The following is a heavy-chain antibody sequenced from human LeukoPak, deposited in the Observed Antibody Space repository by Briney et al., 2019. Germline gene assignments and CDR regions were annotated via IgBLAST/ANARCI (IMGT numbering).Heavy chain of an antibody. CDR3: ARFAAGGSYYYYMDV. Sequence: GRSLRLSCAASGFTFSSYTMNWVRQPPGKGLEWVSNIGTSSTTIYYADSVKGRFTISRDNAKNSLYLQMNSLRADDAAVYYCARFAAGGSYYYYMDVWGKGTTVTVSS. V-gene: IGHV3-48*01. D-gene: IGHD6-25*01. CDR1: GFTFSSYT. CDR2: IGTSSTTI. J-gene: IGHJ6*03.